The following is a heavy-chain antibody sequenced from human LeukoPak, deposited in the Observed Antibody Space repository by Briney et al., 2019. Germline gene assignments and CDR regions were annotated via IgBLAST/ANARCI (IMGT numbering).Heavy chain of an antibody. CDR3: ARHHSSSWYRFDY. V-gene: IGHV3-48*03. Sequence: GGSLRLSCAASGFTFSSYEMNWVRQAPGKGLEWVSYISSSGSTIYYADSVKGRFTISRDNAKNSLYLQMNSLRAEDTAVYYCARHHSSSWYRFDYWGQGTLVTVSS. D-gene: IGHD6-13*01. J-gene: IGHJ4*02. CDR2: ISSSGSTI. CDR1: GFTFSSYE.